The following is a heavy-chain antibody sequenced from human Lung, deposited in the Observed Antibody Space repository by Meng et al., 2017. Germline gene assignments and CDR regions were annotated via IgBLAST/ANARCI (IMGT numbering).Heavy chain of an antibody. Sequence: EVQLVESVGGLVKPGGSLSLSCAASGFTFSSYSMNWVRQAPGKGLEWVSSIRSSSTYADSVKGRFTISRDNAKNSLYLQMNSLRAEDTAVYYCARGRVVVAATPSDYWGQGTLVTVSS. D-gene: IGHD2-15*01. CDR1: GFTFSSYS. CDR3: ARGRVVVAATPSDY. J-gene: IGHJ4*02. CDR2: IRSSST. V-gene: IGHV3-21*01.